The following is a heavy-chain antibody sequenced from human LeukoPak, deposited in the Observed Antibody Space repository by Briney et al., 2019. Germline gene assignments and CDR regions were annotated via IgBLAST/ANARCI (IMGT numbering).Heavy chain of an antibody. Sequence: PSETLSLTCTVSGGSISSSSYYWGWVRQPPGKGLEWIGSIYYSGSTYYNPSLKSRVTISVDTSKNQFSLKLSSVTAADTAVYYCASDYYYGSGSYSFDYWGQGTLVTVSS. J-gene: IGHJ4*02. CDR2: IYYSGST. D-gene: IGHD3-10*01. CDR3: ASDYYYGSGSYSFDY. V-gene: IGHV4-39*07. CDR1: GGSISSSSYY.